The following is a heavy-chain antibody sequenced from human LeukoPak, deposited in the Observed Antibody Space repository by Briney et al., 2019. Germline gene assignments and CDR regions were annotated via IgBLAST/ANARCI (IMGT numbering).Heavy chain of an antibody. V-gene: IGHV4-59*01. CDR3: ARGGGTYYYDSSGYPIDY. J-gene: IGHJ4*02. CDR1: GGSISSYY. CDR2: IYYSGST. D-gene: IGHD3-22*01. Sequence: PSETLSLTCTVSGGSISSYYWSWIRQPPGKGLEWIGYIYYSGSTNYNPSLKSRVTISVDTSKNQFSLKLSSVTAADTAVYYCARGGGTYYYDSSGYPIDYWGQGTLVTVSS.